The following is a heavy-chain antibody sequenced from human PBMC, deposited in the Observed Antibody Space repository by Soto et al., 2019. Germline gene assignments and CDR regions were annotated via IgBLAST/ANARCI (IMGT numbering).Heavy chain of an antibody. D-gene: IGHD6-19*01. V-gene: IGHV3-48*02. J-gene: IGHJ4*02. CDR2: ITSDTNTI. CDR3: ARSVEGHFDY. CDR1: GASISSYN. Sequence: PSETLSLTCNVSGASISSYNYWGWFRQPPGKGLEWFAYITSDTNTIKYADSVRGRFTISRDNAKNSVDLQMNSLRDEDTAVYYCARSVEGHFDYWGQGTVVTVSS.